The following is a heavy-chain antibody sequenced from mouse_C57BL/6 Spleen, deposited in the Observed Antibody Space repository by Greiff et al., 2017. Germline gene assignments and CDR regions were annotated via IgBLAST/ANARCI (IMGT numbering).Heavy chain of an antibody. V-gene: IGHV1-18*01. D-gene: IGHD2-5*01. J-gene: IGHJ3*01. CDR2: INPNNGGT. CDR1: GYTFTDYT. Sequence: VQLQQSGPELVKPGASVKIPCKASGYTFTDYTMDWVKQSPGKGLEWIGDINPNNGGTIYNQKFKGKATLTVDKSSSTAYMELRSLTSEDTAVYYCAREGDSNSWCAYWGQGTLVTVSA. CDR3: AREGDSNSWCAY.